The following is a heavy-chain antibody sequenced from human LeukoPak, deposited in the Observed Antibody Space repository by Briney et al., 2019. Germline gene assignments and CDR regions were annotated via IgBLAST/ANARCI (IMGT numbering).Heavy chain of an antibody. CDR3: ARGSSWYLEYFQL. CDR1: GFTFSDYY. V-gene: IGHV3-11*04. CDR2: ISSSGSTI. D-gene: IGHD6-13*01. J-gene: IGHJ1*01. Sequence: PGGSLRLSCAASGFTFSDYYMSWIRQAPGKGLEWVSYISSSGSTIYYADSVKGRFTISRDNAKNSLYLQMNSLTVEDTAVYYCARGSSWYLEYFQLWGQGTLVTVSS.